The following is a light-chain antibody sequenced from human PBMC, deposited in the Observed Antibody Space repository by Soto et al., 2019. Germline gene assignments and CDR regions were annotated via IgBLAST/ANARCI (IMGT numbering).Light chain of an antibody. Sequence: DIQMTQSPSTLSASVGDRVTINCRASQSISSWLAWYQQKPGKAPKLLIYKAPSLESGVPSRFSGSGSGTEFTLTISSLQPDDFATYYFQQYNSYPRTFGQGTKVEIK. V-gene: IGKV1-5*03. CDR3: QQYNSYPRT. J-gene: IGKJ1*01. CDR1: QSISSW. CDR2: KAP.